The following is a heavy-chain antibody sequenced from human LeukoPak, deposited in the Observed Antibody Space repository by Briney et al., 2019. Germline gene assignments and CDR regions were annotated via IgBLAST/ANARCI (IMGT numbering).Heavy chain of an antibody. CDR2: IYYSGSG. CDR1: SGSIYRSHYF. J-gene: IGHJ5*02. V-gene: IGHV4-39*07. D-gene: IGHD6-13*01. CDR3: ARSGGAADDTRWFDP. Sequence: SETLSLTCNVSSGSIYRSHYFWGWFRQPPGKGLEWIGSIYYSGSGYYNPSLQTRVTISVDTSKNDFSLKLTSVIAADTAMYYCARSGGAADDTRWFDPWGQGTLVPSPQ.